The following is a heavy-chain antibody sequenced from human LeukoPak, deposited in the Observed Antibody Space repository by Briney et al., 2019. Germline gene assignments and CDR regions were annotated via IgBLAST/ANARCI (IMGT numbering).Heavy chain of an antibody. CDR3: ARGDDP. CDR1: GYSISSGYY. J-gene: IGHJ5*02. Sequence: SETLSVTCTVSGYSISSGYYWDWIRQPPGKGLEWIGNIYHSGSTHYNPSLKSRVSISVDTSKNQFSLKLTSVTAADTAVYYCARGDDPWGQGTLVTVSS. CDR2: IYHSGST. V-gene: IGHV4-38-2*02.